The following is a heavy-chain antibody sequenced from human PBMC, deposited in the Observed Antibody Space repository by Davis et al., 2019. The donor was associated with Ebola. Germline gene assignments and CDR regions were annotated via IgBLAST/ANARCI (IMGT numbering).Heavy chain of an antibody. CDR3: ARGSGYGLY. CDR1: GFTFSCYA. Sequence: GESLKISCAASGFTFSCYAMSWVPQAPGKGLDWVSAISGTGGSTYYADSVKGRFTISRDNSKDTMYLQMNSLRDEDTAVYYCARGSGYGLYWGQGTLVTV. V-gene: IGHV3-23*01. CDR2: ISGTGGST. D-gene: IGHD5-12*01. J-gene: IGHJ4*02.